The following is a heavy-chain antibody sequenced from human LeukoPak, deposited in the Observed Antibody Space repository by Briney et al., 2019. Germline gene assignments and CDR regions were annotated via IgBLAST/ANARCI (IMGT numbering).Heavy chain of an antibody. CDR1: GGSISSSSYY. CDR2: IYYSGST. CDR3: ARGSNLLRTLDY. J-gene: IGHJ4*02. V-gene: IGHV4-39*01. D-gene: IGHD3-10*01. Sequence: PSETLSLTCTVSGGSISSSSYYWGWIRQPPGKGLAWIGSIYYSGSTYYNPSLKSRVTISVDTPKSQFSLKLSSVTAADTAVYYCARGSNLLRTLDYWGQGTLVTDSS.